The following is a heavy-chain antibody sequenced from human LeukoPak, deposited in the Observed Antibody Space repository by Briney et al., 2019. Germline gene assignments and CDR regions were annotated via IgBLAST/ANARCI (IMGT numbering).Heavy chain of an antibody. CDR1: GFTFSSYS. J-gene: IGHJ4*02. D-gene: IGHD3-22*01. CDR3: ARMYYYDSSGTKAFDY. V-gene: IGHV3-21*01. CDR2: ISSSSSYI. Sequence: GGSLRLSCAASGFTFSSYSMNWVRQAPGKGLEWVSSISSSSSYIYYADSVKGRFTISRDNAKNSLYLQMNSLRAEDTAVYYCARMYYYDSSGTKAFDYWGQGTLVTVSS.